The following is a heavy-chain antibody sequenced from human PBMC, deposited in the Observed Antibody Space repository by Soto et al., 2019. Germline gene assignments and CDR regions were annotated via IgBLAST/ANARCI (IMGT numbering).Heavy chain of an antibody. V-gene: IGHV4-31*03. Sequence: QVQLQESGPGLVKPSQTLSLTCNVSGESISSGGYYWSWIRHHPRKGLEWIGYIYDSESAYYNPSLKSRVTTSMDTSKNHVATRLSSVTDAATAVYSWARASSSSSAADYWGQGTLVTVSS. J-gene: IGHJ4*02. CDR1: GESISSGGYY. D-gene: IGHD6-6*01. CDR3: ARASSSSSAADY. CDR2: IYDSESA.